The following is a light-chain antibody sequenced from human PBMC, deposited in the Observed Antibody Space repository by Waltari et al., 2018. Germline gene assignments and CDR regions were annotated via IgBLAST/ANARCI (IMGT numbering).Light chain of an antibody. J-gene: IGKJ1*01. Sequence: SRRASQSVGRSLAWYQKKPGQAPRLLIYDASSRATAIPDRFSGSGSGTDFSLTISRLEPEDFAVYYCQKYVNLPATFGQGTTVEIK. V-gene: IGKV3-20*01. CDR2: DAS. CDR3: QKYVNLPAT. CDR1: QSVGRS.